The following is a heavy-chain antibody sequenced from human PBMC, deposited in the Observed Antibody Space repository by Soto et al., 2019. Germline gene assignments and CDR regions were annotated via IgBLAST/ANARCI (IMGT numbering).Heavy chain of an antibody. CDR1: GFTFSSYA. Sequence: GGSLRLSCAASGFTFSSYAMSWVRQAPGKGLEWVSAISGSGGSTYYADSVKGRFTISGDNSKNTLYLQMNSLRAEDTAVYYCAKDRGIVVVVAATDYWGQGTLVTVSS. J-gene: IGHJ4*02. CDR3: AKDRGIVVVVAATDY. V-gene: IGHV3-23*01. D-gene: IGHD2-15*01. CDR2: ISGSGGST.